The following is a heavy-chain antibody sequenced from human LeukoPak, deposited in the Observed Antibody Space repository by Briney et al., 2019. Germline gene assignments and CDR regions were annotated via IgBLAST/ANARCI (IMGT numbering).Heavy chain of an antibody. CDR1: GGSISSSSSY. V-gene: IGHV4-39*07. CDR3: ARVRGSGYTLDY. J-gene: IGHJ4*02. CDR2: IYYDGTA. Sequence: SETLSLTCTVSGGSISSSSSYWVWIRQPPGKGLEWIGSIYYDGTAFYNPSLKSRVTISVDTSKNQFSLKLSSVTAADTAVYYCARVRGSGYTLDYWGQGTLVTVSS. D-gene: IGHD3-22*01.